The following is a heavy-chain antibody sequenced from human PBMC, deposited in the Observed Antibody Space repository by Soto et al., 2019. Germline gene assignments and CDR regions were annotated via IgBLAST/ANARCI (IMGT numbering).Heavy chain of an antibody. Sequence: ASVKVSCKASGGTFSSYAISWVRQAPGQGLEWMGGIIPIFGTANYAQKFQGRVTITADESTSTAYMELSSLRSEDTAVYYCAMGGGKVVVILTYSPLFDYWGQGTLVTVSS. CDR1: GGTFSSYA. J-gene: IGHJ4*02. CDR3: AMGGGKVVVILTYSPLFDY. D-gene: IGHD3-22*01. V-gene: IGHV1-69*13. CDR2: IIPIFGTA.